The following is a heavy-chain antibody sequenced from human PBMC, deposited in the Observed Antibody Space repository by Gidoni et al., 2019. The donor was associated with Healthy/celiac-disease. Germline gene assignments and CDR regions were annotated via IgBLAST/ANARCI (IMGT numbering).Heavy chain of an antibody. CDR3: ARDQYPTIAVAGNDYYYYGMDV. J-gene: IGHJ6*02. CDR2: INPSGGST. V-gene: IGHV1-46*01. D-gene: IGHD6-19*01. Sequence: QVQLVQSGAEVKNPGASVKVSCKASGYTCTSYYMHCVRQPPGQGLEWMGIINPSGGSTSYAQKFKGRVTMTRDTSTSTVYMELSSLRSEDTAVYYCARDQYPTIAVAGNDYYYYGMDVWGQGTTVTVSS. CDR1: GYTCTSYY.